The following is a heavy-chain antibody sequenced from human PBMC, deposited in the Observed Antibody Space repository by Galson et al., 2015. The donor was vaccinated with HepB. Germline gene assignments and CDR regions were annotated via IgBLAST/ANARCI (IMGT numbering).Heavy chain of an antibody. CDR3: ARGRGYFPSWFDP. D-gene: IGHD2/OR15-2a*01. J-gene: IGHJ5*02. CDR2: IYPGDSDT. V-gene: IGHV5-51*03. Sequence: QSGAEVKKPGESLKISCKGSGYVFTSYWIAWVRQMPGKGLEWMGIIYPGDSDTRYGPSFQGQVTISADKSFSTAYLQWSSLKASDTAMYYWARGRGYFPSWFDPWGQGTLVTVSS. CDR1: GYVFTSYW.